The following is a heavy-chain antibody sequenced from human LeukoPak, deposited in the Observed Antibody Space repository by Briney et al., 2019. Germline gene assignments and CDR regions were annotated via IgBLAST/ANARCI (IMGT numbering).Heavy chain of an antibody. J-gene: IGHJ4*02. Sequence: ASVKVSCKASGHSFTSSDINWVRPPAGQGQEWMAWMSPNSGNTGLAQKFQGRVTMTRDTSINTAYLELSGLRSEDTAVYYCVKTAQWGQGTLVTVSS. CDR1: GHSFTSSD. CDR3: VKTAQ. CDR2: MSPNSGNT. V-gene: IGHV1-8*01.